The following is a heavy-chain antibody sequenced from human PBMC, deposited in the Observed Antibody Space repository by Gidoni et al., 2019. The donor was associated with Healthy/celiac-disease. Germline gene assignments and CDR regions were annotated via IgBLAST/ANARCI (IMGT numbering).Heavy chain of an antibody. D-gene: IGHD6-13*01. CDR3: AREPLVAGTGPYYFDY. Sequence: QVQLVESGGGVVQPGRSLRLSCAASGFTSGSYAMHWVRQAPGKGLEWVAVISYDGSNKYYADSVKGRFTISRDNSKNTLYLQMNSLRAEDTAVYYCAREPLVAGTGPYYFDYWGQGTLVTVSS. V-gene: IGHV3-30-3*01. CDR2: ISYDGSNK. CDR1: GFTSGSYA. J-gene: IGHJ4*02.